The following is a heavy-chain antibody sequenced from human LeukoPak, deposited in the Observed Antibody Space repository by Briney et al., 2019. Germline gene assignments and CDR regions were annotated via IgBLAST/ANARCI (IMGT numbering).Heavy chain of an antibody. J-gene: IGHJ4*02. CDR3: AREWRGAYFSY. D-gene: IGHD3-16*01. Sequence: SETLSLTCAVSGGSIRGSDYYWGCIRQPPGKGLEWIGNFSYSGSTNYNPSLKSRVSLSEDTSQNQFSMKLTSVTAADTAVYYCAREWRGAYFSYWGQGTRVTVSS. V-gene: IGHV4-39*07. CDR1: GGSIRGSDYY. CDR2: FSYSGST.